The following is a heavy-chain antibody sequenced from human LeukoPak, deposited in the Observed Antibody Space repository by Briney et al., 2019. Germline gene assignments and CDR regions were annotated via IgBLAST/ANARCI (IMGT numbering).Heavy chain of an antibody. CDR2: ISAYNGNT. Sequence: ASVKVSCKASGYTLTSYGISGVRQAPGQGLEWMGWISAYNGNTNYAQKLQGRFTMTTDTSTSTAYMELRSLRSDDRAVYCCARVEPAADAFDIWGQGTMVTVSS. D-gene: IGHD2-2*01. CDR1: GYTLTSYG. V-gene: IGHV1-18*01. CDR3: ARVEPAADAFDI. J-gene: IGHJ3*02.